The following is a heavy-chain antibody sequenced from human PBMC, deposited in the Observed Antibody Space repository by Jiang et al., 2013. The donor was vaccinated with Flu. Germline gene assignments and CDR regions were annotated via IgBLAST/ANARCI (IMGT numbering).Heavy chain of an antibody. CDR3: ARGTGDYYYYYYMDV. CDR2: INAGNGNT. D-gene: IGHD4-17*01. J-gene: IGHJ6*03. Sequence: CKASGYTSLAMLCIGCARPPDQRLEWMGWINAGNGNTKYSQKFQGRVTITRDTSASTAYMELSSLRSEDTAVYYCARGTGDYYYYYYMDVWGKGTTVTVSS. CDR1: GYTSLAML. V-gene: IGHV1-3*01.